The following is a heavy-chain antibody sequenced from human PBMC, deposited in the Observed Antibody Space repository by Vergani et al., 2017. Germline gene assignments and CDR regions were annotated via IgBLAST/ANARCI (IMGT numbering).Heavy chain of an antibody. CDR3: AKESGYDILTGYDDAFDI. V-gene: IGHV3-43*01. D-gene: IGHD3-9*01. CDR1: GFTFDDYT. Sequence: EVQLVASGGVVVQPGGSLRLSCAASGFTFDDYTMHWVRQAPGTGLEWVSLISWDGGSTYYADSVKGRFTISRDNSKNSLYLQMNSLRTEDTALYYCAKESGYDILTGYDDAFDIWGQGTMVTVSS. CDR2: ISWDGGST. J-gene: IGHJ3*02.